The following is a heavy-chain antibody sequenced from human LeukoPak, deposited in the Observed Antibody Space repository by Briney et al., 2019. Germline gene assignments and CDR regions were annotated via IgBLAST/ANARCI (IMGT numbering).Heavy chain of an antibody. V-gene: IGHV1-2*02. Sequence: GASVKVSCKSSGYTFSDYYMHWVRQAPGQGLEWMGWINPYSGGTNYAEKFQGRVTMTRDTSITTAYMELSSLRSDDTAMYYCATLRRSGWYIGDWGQGTLVTVSS. D-gene: IGHD6-19*01. CDR2: INPYSGGT. J-gene: IGHJ4*02. CDR1: GYTFSDYY. CDR3: ATLRRSGWYIGD.